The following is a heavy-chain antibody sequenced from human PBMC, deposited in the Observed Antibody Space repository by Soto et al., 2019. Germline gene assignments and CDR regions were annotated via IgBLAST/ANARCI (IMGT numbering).Heavy chain of an antibody. Sequence: QVQLVQSGAEVKKPGASVKVSCKVSGYTLTELSMHWVRQAPGKGLEWMGGFDPEDGETIYAQKFKGRVTMTEDTFTHKAYSERGGLRAEYKGVYYFGTVVRPPGGGSSSLGMYNCFDPWGQGTLVTVSS. CDR1: GYTLTELS. V-gene: IGHV1-24*01. J-gene: IGHJ5*02. CDR3: GTVVRPPGGGSSSLGMYNCFDP. D-gene: IGHD1-26*01. CDR2: FDPEDGET.